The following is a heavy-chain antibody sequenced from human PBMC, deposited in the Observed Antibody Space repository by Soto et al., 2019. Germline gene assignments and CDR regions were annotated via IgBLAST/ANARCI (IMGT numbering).Heavy chain of an antibody. J-gene: IGHJ6*02. Sequence: QVQLVQSGAEVMKPGASVKVSCKASGYSFTDYHIHWVRQAPGQGLEWLGRINPKSGGTSTAQKVQGWVTMTTDTSISTASMALTRLTSDDTAIYYCARGDSTDCSNGVCSFFYNHDMDVWGQGTTVTVSS. D-gene: IGHD2-8*01. CDR3: ARGDSTDCSNGVCSFFYNHDMDV. CDR1: GYSFTDYH. V-gene: IGHV1-2*04. CDR2: INPKSGGT.